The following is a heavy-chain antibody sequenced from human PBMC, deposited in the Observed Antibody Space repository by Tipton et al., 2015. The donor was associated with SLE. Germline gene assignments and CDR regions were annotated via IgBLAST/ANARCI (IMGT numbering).Heavy chain of an antibody. V-gene: IGHV4-30-2*01. CDR2: IYHSGST. J-gene: IGHJ4*02. CDR3: ARGDSGRRFDY. D-gene: IGHD5-12*01. Sequence: TLSPTCAVSGGSISSGGYSWSWIRQPPGKGLEWIGYIYHSGSTYYNPSLKSRVTISVDRSKNQFSLKLSSVTAADTAVYYCARGDSGRRFDYWGQGTLVTVSS. CDR1: GGSISSGGYS.